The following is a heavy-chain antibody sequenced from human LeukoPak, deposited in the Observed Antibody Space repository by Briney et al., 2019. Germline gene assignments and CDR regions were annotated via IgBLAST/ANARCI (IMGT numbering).Heavy chain of an antibody. CDR1: GYTFTSYD. Sequence: GESLKISCKASGYTFTSYDINWVRQATGQWLEWMGWMNPNSGNTGYAQKFQGRVTMTRNTSISTAYMELSSLRSEDTAVYYCARFIAMESSDDIWGQGTMVTVSS. D-gene: IGHD3-16*02. J-gene: IGHJ3*02. CDR2: MNPNSGNT. V-gene: IGHV1-8*01. CDR3: ARFIAMESSDDI.